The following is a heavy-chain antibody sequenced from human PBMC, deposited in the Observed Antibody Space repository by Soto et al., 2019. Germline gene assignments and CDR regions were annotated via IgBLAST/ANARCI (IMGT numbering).Heavy chain of an antibody. V-gene: IGHV3-30-3*01. Sequence: QVQLVESGGGVVQPGRSLRLSCAASGFIFSSYTMHWVRQAPGKGLEWVAVISYDGSSKYYADSVKGRFTISRDNSKNTLYLQMNSLSAEDTAVYYWSRADPTVTLSVFDPWGQGTLVTVSS. J-gene: IGHJ5*02. D-gene: IGHD4-17*01. CDR3: SRADPTVTLSVFDP. CDR1: GFIFSSYT. CDR2: ISYDGSSK.